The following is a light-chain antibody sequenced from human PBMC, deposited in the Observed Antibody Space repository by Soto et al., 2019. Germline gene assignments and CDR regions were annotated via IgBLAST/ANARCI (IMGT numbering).Light chain of an antibody. V-gene: IGLV2-11*01. CDR1: SSDVGGYNY. CDR3: CSYAGEYTFV. Sequence: QSVLTQTRSVSGSPGQSVTISCTGTSSDVGGYNYVTWYHQYPGKAPKVMIYDVKTRPSGVPDRFSGSKSVNTASLTISGLQAEEEEDYYCCSYAGEYTFVFGTGTKLTVL. J-gene: IGLJ1*01. CDR2: DVK.